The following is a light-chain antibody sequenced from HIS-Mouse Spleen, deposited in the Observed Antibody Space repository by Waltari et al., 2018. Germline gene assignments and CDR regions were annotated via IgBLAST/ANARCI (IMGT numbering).Light chain of an antibody. CDR1: RRYCGGYNS. CDR2: DVS. CDR3: CSYAGSYPVV. V-gene: IGLV2-11*01. J-gene: IGLJ2*01. Sequence: QSALTQPRSVSGSPGQSVTIPCTGPRRYCGGYNSVPWYQQHPGKAPKLMIYDVSNRPSGVPDRFSGSKSGNTASLTISGLQAEDEADYYCCSYAGSYPVVFGGGTKLTVL.